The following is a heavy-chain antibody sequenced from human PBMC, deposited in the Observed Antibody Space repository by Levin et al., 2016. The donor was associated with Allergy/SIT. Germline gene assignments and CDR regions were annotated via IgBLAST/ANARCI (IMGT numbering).Heavy chain of an antibody. CDR3: ARDQRGISGGIVEAPVAMED. J-gene: IGHJ4*02. CDR2: IWSDGNNK. CDR1: GFTFSYYG. V-gene: IGHV3-33*01. Sequence: GGSLRLSCVASGFTFSYYGMHWVRQAPGKGLEWVAIIWSDGNNKYYADSVKGRFTISRDISKNTLYLQMNSLRAGDTAVYYCARDQRGISGGIVEAPVAMEDWGQGTLVTVSS. D-gene: IGHD2-2*01.